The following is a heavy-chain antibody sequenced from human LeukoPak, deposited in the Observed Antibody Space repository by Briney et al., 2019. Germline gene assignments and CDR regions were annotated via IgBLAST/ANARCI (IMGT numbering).Heavy chain of an antibody. CDR2: ISYDGSNK. J-gene: IGHJ3*02. Sequence: GGSLRLSCAASGFTFSSYAMHWVRQAPGKGLEWVAVISYDGSNKYYADSVKGRFTISRDNSKNTLYLQMNSLRAEDTAVYYCAKGVEWNAFDIWGQGTMVTVSS. CDR1: GFTFSSYA. V-gene: IGHV3-30*04. CDR3: AKGVEWNAFDI. D-gene: IGHD2-15*01.